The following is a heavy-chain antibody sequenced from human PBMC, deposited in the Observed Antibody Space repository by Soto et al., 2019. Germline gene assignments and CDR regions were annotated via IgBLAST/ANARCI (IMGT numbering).Heavy chain of an antibody. Sequence: QVQMVQSGAEVKKPGASVKVSCRASGYSFTSYDVNWVRQATGQGLEWMGWMNPNSGNTAFAQKFQGRGTMTRDNPISTAYMELSGLRSEDTAVYYCARYPYTSYCSDGSCSYDAFDIWGQGTVVTVSS. D-gene: IGHD2-15*01. CDR1: GYSFTSYD. V-gene: IGHV1-8*01. CDR3: ARYPYTSYCSDGSCSYDAFDI. J-gene: IGHJ3*02. CDR2: MNPNSGNT.